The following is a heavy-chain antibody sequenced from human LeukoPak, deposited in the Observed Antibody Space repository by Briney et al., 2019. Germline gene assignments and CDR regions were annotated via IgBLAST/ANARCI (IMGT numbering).Heavy chain of an antibody. CDR1: GGSISSYY. V-gene: IGHV4-59*01. D-gene: IGHD3-9*01. CDR3: ARKKYDIYNWFDP. CDR2: IYYSGST. J-gene: IGHJ5*02. Sequence: SETLSLTCTVSGGSISSYYWSWVRQPPGKGLEWIGYIYYSGSTNYNPSLKSRVTISVDTSKNQFSLKLSSVTAAGTAVYYCARKKYDIYNWFDPWGQGTLVTVSS.